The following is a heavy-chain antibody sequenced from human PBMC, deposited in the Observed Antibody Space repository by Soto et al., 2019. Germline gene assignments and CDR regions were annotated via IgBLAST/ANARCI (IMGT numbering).Heavy chain of an antibody. CDR3: AKSTAN. Sequence: QVQVVESGGGVVQPGRSLRLSCAVSGVTVSDYPLHWVRQAPGKGLEWVAVMFRDENNKGYADSVKGRFTISRDNSKNALYLQIDSLRPDDTAVYYCAKSTANWGQGTLVTVSS. J-gene: IGHJ4*02. CDR1: GVTVSDYP. V-gene: IGHV3-30-3*02. CDR2: MFRDENNK.